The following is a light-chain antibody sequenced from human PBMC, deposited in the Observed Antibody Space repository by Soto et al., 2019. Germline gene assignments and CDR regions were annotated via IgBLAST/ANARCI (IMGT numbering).Light chain of an antibody. Sequence: EIVMTQSPATLSVAPLERATLSFRASQSVSSNLAWYQQKPGQAPRLLIYGASTRATGIPARFSGSGSGTEFTLTISSLQSEDFAVYYCQQYNNWPPWTFGQGTKVDIK. CDR3: QQYNNWPPWT. CDR1: QSVSSN. J-gene: IGKJ1*01. CDR2: GAS. V-gene: IGKV3-15*01.